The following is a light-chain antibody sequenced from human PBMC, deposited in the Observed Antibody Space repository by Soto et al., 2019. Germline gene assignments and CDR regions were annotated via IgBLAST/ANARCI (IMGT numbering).Light chain of an antibody. CDR2: GNS. J-gene: IGLJ1*01. Sequence: QSVLTQPPSVSGAPGQRVTISCTGSSSNIGAPYDVHWYQQLPGTAPKLLIYGNSNRPSGVPDRFSGSKSGTSASLAITGLQAEDEADYFCQSYDRSLSGFVFGTGTKVTVL. CDR3: QSYDRSLSGFV. V-gene: IGLV1-40*01. CDR1: SSNIGAPYD.